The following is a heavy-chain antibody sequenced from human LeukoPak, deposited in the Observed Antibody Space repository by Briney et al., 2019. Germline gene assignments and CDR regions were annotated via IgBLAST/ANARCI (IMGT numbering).Heavy chain of an antibody. J-gene: IGHJ4*02. D-gene: IGHD2-21*01. V-gene: IGHV3-30*18. CDR2: ISYDGSKK. CDR3: AKEGCGGDCFDY. Sequence: GGSLRLSCAASGFTFRSYGMHWVRQAPGKGLEWVAVISYDGSKKYYADSVKGRFTISRDNSKNTLYLQMNSLRAEDTAVYYCAKEGCGGDCFDYWGQGTLVTVSS. CDR1: GFTFRSYG.